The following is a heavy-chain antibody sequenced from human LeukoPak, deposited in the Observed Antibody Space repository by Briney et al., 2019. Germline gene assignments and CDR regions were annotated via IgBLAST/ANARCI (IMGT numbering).Heavy chain of an antibody. CDR3: ARGGSGWYSTIQPGLDY. Sequence: PGGSLRLSCAASGFTFSSYSMNWVRQAPGKGLEWASSISSSSSYIYYADSVKGRFTISRDNAKNSLYLRMNSLRAEDTAVYYCARGGSGWYSTIQPGLDYWGQGTLVTVSS. D-gene: IGHD6-19*01. CDR1: GFTFSSYS. V-gene: IGHV3-21*01. J-gene: IGHJ4*02. CDR2: ISSSSSYI.